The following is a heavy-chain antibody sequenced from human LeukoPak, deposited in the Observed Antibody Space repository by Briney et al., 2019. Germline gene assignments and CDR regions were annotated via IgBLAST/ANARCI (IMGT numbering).Heavy chain of an antibody. D-gene: IGHD6-19*01. J-gene: IGHJ4*02. CDR2: ISSSSSTI. Sequence: GGSLRLSCAASKFTFSSYSMNWVRQAPGKGLEWVSYISSSSSTIYYADSVKGRFTISRDNAKNSLYLQMNSLRAEDTALYYCARVRGIAVAGEIDYWGQGTLVSVSS. CDR3: ARVRGIAVAGEIDY. CDR1: KFTFSSYS. V-gene: IGHV3-48*04.